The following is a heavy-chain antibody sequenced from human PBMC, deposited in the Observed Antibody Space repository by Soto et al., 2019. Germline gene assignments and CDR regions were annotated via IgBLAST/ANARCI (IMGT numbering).Heavy chain of an antibody. J-gene: IGHJ3*02. V-gene: IGHV4-30-2*01. CDR3: ARNRFFDI. CDR1: GGSISSGGYS. Sequence: SETLSLTCAVSGGSISSGGYSWSWIRQPPGKGLEWIGYIYHSGSTYYNPSLKSRVTISVDRSKNQFSLKLSSMTAADTAVYYCARNRFFDIWGQGTMVTVSS. CDR2: IYHSGST.